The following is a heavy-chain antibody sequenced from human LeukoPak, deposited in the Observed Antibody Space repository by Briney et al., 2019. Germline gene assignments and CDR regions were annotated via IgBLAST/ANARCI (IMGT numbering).Heavy chain of an antibody. V-gene: IGHV1-18*01. J-gene: IGHJ4*02. CDR1: VYTFTSYG. CDR3: ARMWFGELIGGYYFVY. Sequence: AAVQVSCQASVYTFTSYGISWVGQAPGQGLAWMGWISAYNGKTNYAQKLQGRVTMTTDTSTSTGYMELRSLRSDDTAVYYCARMWFGELIGGYYFVYWGQGTLVTVSS. CDR2: ISAYNGKT. D-gene: IGHD3-10*01.